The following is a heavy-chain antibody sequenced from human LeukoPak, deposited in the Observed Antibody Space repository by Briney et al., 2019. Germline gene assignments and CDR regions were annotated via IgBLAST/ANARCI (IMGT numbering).Heavy chain of an antibody. CDR2: IRYDGIIK. D-gene: IGHD6-19*01. CDR1: GFTFSDYY. J-gene: IGHJ4*02. V-gene: IGHV3-30*02. Sequence: GGSLRLSCAASGFTFSDYYMSWIRQAPGKGLEWVAFIRYDGIIKYYADSVKGRFTISRDNSKNTLYLQMNSLRGEDTAVYYCARRTIAVADLDYWGQGTLVSVSS. CDR3: ARRTIAVADLDY.